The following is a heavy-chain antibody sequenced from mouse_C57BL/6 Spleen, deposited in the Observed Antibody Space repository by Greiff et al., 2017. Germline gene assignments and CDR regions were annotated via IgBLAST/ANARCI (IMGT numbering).Heavy chain of an antibody. CDR2: INPNNGGT. J-gene: IGHJ4*01. Sequence: EVQLQQSGPELVKPGASVKISCKASGYTFTDYYMNWVKQSHGKSLEWIGDINPNNGGTSYNQKFKGKATLTVDKSSSTAYMELRSLTSEDSAVYYCARRDRLRAMDYWGQGTSVTVSS. D-gene: IGHD3-2*02. CDR1: GYTFTDYY. V-gene: IGHV1-26*01. CDR3: ARRDRLRAMDY.